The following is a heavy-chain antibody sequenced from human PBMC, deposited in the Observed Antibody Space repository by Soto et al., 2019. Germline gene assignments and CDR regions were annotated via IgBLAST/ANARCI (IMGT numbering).Heavy chain of an antibody. CDR3: ASQLIVVVPATNYYYYGMDV. CDR1: GGTFSSYA. CDR2: IIPIFGTA. Sequence: SVKVSCKASGGTFSSYAISWVRQAPGQGLEWMGGIIPIFGTANYAQKFQGRVTITADKSTSTAYMELSSLRSEDTAVYYCASQLIVVVPATNYYYYGMDVWGQGTTVTVSS. V-gene: IGHV1-69*06. J-gene: IGHJ6*02. D-gene: IGHD2-2*01.